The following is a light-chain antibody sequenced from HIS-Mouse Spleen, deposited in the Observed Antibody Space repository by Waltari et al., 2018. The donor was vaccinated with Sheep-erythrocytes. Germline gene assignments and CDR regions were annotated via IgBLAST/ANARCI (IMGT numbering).Light chain of an antibody. Sequence: QSALTQPRSVSGSPGQSVTISCTGTSSDVGGYNSVSWYQQHPGKAPKLMIYDVSKRPSGVPDRFSGSKSGNTASRTISGLQAEDEADYYCCSYAGSSTLFGGGTKLTVL. J-gene: IGLJ3*02. CDR3: CSYAGSSTL. CDR1: SSDVGGYNS. CDR2: DVS. V-gene: IGLV2-11*01.